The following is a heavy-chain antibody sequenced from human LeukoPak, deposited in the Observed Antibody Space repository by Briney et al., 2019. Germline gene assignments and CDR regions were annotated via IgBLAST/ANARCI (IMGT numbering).Heavy chain of an antibody. CDR3: ARRAGGYSHPYDY. J-gene: IGHJ4*02. CDR1: GGSISSGSYY. D-gene: IGHD4-23*01. V-gene: IGHV3-53*01. Sequence: LSLTCTVSGGSISSGSYYWSWIRQPAGKGLEWVSLIYSGGSTYYADSVKGRFTISRDNSKNTLYLQMNSLRAEDTAVYYCARRAGGYSHPYDYWGQGTLVTVSS. CDR2: IYSGGST.